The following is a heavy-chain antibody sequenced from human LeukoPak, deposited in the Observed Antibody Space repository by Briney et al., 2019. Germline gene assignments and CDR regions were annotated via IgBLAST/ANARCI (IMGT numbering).Heavy chain of an antibody. CDR2: ISSSSGYV. CDR3: AKDNAPDRSGSDY. D-gene: IGHD6-25*01. V-gene: IGHV3-21*04. CDR1: GFTFSNYN. Sequence: GGSLRLSCAASGFTFSNYNMNWVRQAPGKGLEWVSSISSSSGYVYYADSVKGRFTISRDNAKNSLYLQMNSLRPEDTALYYCAKDNAPDRSGSDYWGQGTLVTVSS. J-gene: IGHJ4*02.